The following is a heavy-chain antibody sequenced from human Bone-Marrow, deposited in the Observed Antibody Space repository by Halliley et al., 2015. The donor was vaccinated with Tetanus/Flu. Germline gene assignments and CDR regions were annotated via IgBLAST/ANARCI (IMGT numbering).Heavy chain of an antibody. D-gene: IGHD3-22*01. CDR3: ARVVYYYGSPSYCGSRFHFDY. V-gene: IGHV4-61*01. CDR2: IYYRGNT. J-gene: IGHJ4*02. CDR1: GGSVSSGSYY. Sequence: TLSLTCTVSGGSVSSGSYYWSWVRQPPGKGLEWSGYIYYRGNTNYNPSLKSRVTMSVDTSKNQFSLQLSSVTAAATAVYYCARVVYYYGSPSYCGSRFHFDYWGQGSLVSVSS.